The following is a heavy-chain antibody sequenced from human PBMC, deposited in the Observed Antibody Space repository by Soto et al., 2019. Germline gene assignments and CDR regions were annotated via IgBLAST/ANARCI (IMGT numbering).Heavy chain of an antibody. J-gene: IGHJ6*02. CDR1: GFTFSDYY. V-gene: IGHV3-11*01. D-gene: IGHD1-26*01. CDR3: ARRGGSSSHYFLYAMDV. CDR2: ISASSITI. Sequence: QVQLVEPGGGLVKPGGSLRLSCAASGFTFSDYYMNWVRQAPGKRLEWVADISASSITIFYGDSVKGRFTISRDNAKNALSLQMDSLRAEYTGVYYCARRGGSSSHYFLYAMDVWGQGTTVTVS.